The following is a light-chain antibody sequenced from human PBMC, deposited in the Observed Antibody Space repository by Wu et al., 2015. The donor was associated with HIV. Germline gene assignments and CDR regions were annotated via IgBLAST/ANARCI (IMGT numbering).Light chain of an antibody. CDR2: DAS. V-gene: IGKV3-20*01. CDR3: QQYDSSCIT. CDR1: ERVSSNY. J-gene: IGKJ5*01. Sequence: IVLTQSPGTLSLSPGERATLSCRASERVSSNYLAWYQQKPGQAPRLLIYDASNRATDVPDRFSGSGSGTDFTLTIVRLEPADFAVYYCQQYDSSCITFGQGTRLEIK.